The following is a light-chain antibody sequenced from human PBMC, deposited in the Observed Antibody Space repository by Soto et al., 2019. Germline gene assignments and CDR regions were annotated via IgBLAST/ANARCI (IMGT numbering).Light chain of an antibody. V-gene: IGKV1-39*01. CDR3: QHYSTRSGVT. Sequence: DIQMTQSPSSLSASVGDRVTITCRASQSISSYLNWYQQKPGKAPKLLIYAASSLQSGVPSRFSGSGSGTDFTLTISSLQPDDFATYYCQHYSTRSGVTFGGGPKVDIK. CDR1: QSISSY. CDR2: AAS. J-gene: IGKJ4*01.